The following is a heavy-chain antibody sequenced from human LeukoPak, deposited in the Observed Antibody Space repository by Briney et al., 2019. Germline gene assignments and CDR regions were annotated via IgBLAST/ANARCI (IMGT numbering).Heavy chain of an antibody. V-gene: IGHV4-39*07. CDR1: GGSISSSSYY. J-gene: IGHJ3*02. CDR3: ACLTTADAFDI. Sequence: SETLSLTCSVSGGSISSSSYYWGWIRQPPGKGLEWIGSVYYSGTTYYNPSLKSRVTISVDTSNNQFSLKLSSVTAADTAVYYCACLTTADAFDIWGQGTMVTVSS. D-gene: IGHD3-22*01. CDR2: VYYSGTT.